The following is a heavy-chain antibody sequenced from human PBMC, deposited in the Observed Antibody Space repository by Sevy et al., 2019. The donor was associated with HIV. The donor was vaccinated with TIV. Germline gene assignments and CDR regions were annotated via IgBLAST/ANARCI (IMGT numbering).Heavy chain of an antibody. D-gene: IGHD3-9*01. CDR3: AKRRVRSRDWFDPFDV. J-gene: IGHJ3*01. CDR1: GFTFRNYG. V-gene: IGHV3-23*01. CDR2: ISDGGGNI. Sequence: GGSLRLSCAASGFTFRNYGMNWVRQAPGKGLEWVSSISDGGGNIYYADSARGRFSVSRDNAMKTLHLQLNKLRGEETAEYYCAKRRVRSRDWFDPFDVLGQGTMVTVTS.